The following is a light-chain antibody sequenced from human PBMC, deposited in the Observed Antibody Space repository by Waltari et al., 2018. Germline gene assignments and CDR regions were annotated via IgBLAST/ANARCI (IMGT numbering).Light chain of an antibody. Sequence: QLVLTQSPPASASLGASVSLTCTLSSGHSYYAIAWHQQQPQKGPRYLMKVNSDGSHTKGDGIPDRFSGSSSGAERYLTISSLQSEDAADYYCQTWGTGIWVFGGGTKLTVL. J-gene: IGLJ3*02. V-gene: IGLV4-69*01. CDR3: QTWGTGIWV. CDR2: VNSDGSH. CDR1: SGHSYYA.